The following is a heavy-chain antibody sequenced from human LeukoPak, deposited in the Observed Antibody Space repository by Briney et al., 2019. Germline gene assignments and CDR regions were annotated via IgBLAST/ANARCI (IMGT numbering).Heavy chain of an antibody. CDR2: VNLQGST. D-gene: IGHD1-26*01. Sequence: PSETLSLTCGVSGGSISDTNWWTWFRQPPGKGLEWIGEVNLQGSTNYNPSLKSRVAISVDKSENHISLKLTSVTAADTAVYYCARIGGSFPSLDSWGQGTRVTVSS. CDR3: ARIGGSFPSLDS. V-gene: IGHV4-4*02. CDR1: GGSISDTNW. J-gene: IGHJ5*01.